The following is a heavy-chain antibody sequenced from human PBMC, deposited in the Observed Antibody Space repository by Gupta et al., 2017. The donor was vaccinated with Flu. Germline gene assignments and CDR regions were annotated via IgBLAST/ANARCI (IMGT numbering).Heavy chain of an antibody. D-gene: IGHD2-21*01. Sequence: EVQLVESGGGLVKPGGSLRLSCAASGFTSSSYSMNWIRHAPGKGLEWYSSISSSSSYIYYADSVKGRFTISRDNAKNSLYLQMNSLRAEDTAVYSCARADWGDPHLDYYGMDVWGQGTTVTVSS. V-gene: IGHV3-21*01. CDR2: ISSSSSYI. CDR1: GFTSSSYS. J-gene: IGHJ6*02. CDR3: ARADWGDPHLDYYGMDV.